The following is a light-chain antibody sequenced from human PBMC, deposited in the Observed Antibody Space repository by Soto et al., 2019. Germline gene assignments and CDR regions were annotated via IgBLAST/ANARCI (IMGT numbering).Light chain of an antibody. V-gene: IGLV2-8*01. CDR3: SSYEGSSNV. CDR2: EVN. J-gene: IGLJ1*01. Sequence: QSALTQPPSASGSPGQSVAISCTGTSSDVGGYNYVSWYQQHPGKAPKLMIYEVNKRPSGVPDRCSGSKSGNTASLTVSGLQAEDEADYYWSSYEGSSNVFGNVTKVTV. CDR1: SSDVGGYNY.